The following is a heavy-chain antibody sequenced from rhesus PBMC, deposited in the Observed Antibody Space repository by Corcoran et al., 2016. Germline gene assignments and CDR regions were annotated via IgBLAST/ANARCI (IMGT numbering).Heavy chain of an antibody. CDR1: GGSISGYY. J-gene: IGHJ5-2*02. Sequence: QVQLQESGPGLVKPSETLSLTCGVSGGSISGYYYNWIRQAAGKGLEGIGYIGGGRWTPTYNPSLRSRITISTATSKTPFSLTLNSVTAADTAVYYCARFSGWYCSLDVWGRGLLVTVSS. CDR2: IGGGRWTP. CDR3: ARFSGWYCSLDV. D-gene: IGHD6-31*01. V-gene: IGHV4-165*02.